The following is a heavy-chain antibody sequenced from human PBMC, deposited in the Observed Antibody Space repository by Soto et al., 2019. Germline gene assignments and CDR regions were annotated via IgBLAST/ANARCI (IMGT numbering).Heavy chain of an antibody. D-gene: IGHD1-26*01. V-gene: IGHV3-23*01. CDR3: AKNRESGTYYVDAFDI. J-gene: IGHJ3*02. CDR2: ISGSGGST. Sequence: EVQLLESGGGLVQPGGSLRLSCAASGFTFNTYTMSWVRQAPGKGLEWVSAISGSGGSTYYADSVEGRFTISGDSSKNTLYLQMNSLRAEDTAVYYCAKNRESGTYYVDAFDIWGQGTMVTVSS. CDR1: GFTFNTYT.